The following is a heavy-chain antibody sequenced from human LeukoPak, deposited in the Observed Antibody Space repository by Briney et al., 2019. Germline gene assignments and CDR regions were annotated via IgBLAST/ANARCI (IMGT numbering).Heavy chain of an antibody. Sequence: GGSLRLSCAASGFTFSSYAMSWVRQAPGKGLEWVSAISGSGGSTYYADSVKGRFTISRDNSKNTLYLQMNSLRAGDTAVYYCAKQTYYYDSSGYYYLYYFDYWGQGTLVTVSS. CDR2: ISGSGGST. J-gene: IGHJ4*02. CDR1: GFTFSSYA. CDR3: AKQTYYYDSSGYYYLYYFDY. D-gene: IGHD3-22*01. V-gene: IGHV3-23*01.